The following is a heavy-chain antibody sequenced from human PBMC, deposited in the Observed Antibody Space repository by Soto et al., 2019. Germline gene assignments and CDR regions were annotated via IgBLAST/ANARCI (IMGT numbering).Heavy chain of an antibody. CDR3: ARNEQAQPPGV. CDR1: GGTFSSYA. Sequence: SVEVSVKASGGTFSSYAISLGRQAPGQGLEWMGGIIPIFGTANYAQKFQGRVTITADESTSTAYMELSSLRSEDTAVYYCARNEQAQPPGVWGQGKMVTVSS. D-gene: IGHD2-2*01. CDR2: IIPIFGTA. J-gene: IGHJ3*01. V-gene: IGHV1-69*01.